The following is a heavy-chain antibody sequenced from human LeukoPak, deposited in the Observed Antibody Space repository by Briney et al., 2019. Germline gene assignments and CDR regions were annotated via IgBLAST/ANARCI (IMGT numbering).Heavy chain of an antibody. V-gene: IGHV3-11*04. CDR2: ISSSGSTI. D-gene: IGHD6-19*01. J-gene: IGHJ4*02. Sequence: GGSLRLSCAASGFTFSDYYMSWIRQAPGKGLEWVSYISSSGSTIYYADSVKGRFAISRDNSKNTLYLQMNSLRAEDTAVYYCAKDRAGSSGELDYWGQGTLVTVSS. CDR1: GFTFSDYY. CDR3: AKDRAGSSGELDY.